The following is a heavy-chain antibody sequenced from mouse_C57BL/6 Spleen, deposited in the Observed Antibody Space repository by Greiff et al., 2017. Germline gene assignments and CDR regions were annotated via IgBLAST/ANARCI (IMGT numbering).Heavy chain of an antibody. V-gene: IGHV5-6*01. CDR2: ISSGGSYT. CDR3: ARHGEDWCAY. J-gene: IGHJ3*01. CDR1: GFTFSSYG. Sequence: EVKLVESGGDLVKPGGSLKLPCAASGFTFSSYGMSWVRQTPDKRLEWVATISSGGSYTYYPDSVKGRFTISRDNAKNTLYLQMSSLKSEDTAMYYCARHGEDWCAYWGQGTLVTVSA.